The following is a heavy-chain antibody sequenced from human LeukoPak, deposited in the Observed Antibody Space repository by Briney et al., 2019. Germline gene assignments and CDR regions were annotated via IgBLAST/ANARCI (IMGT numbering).Heavy chain of an antibody. CDR1: GGSISSYY. D-gene: IGHD4-17*01. Sequence: SETLSLTCTVSGGSISSYYWSWIRQPPGKGLEWIGYIYYSGSTNYNPSLKSRVTISVDTSKNQSSLKLSSVTAADTAVYYCARVAGTYDYGRRPGSYYFQHWGQGTLVTVSS. V-gene: IGHV4-59*01. CDR2: IYYSGST. CDR3: ARVAGTYDYGRRPGSYYFQH. J-gene: IGHJ1*01.